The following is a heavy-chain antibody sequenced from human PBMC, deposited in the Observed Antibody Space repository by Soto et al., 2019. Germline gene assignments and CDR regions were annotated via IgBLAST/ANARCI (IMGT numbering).Heavy chain of an antibody. CDR3: ARDAGGASSSEGWFDP. CDR1: GFTFSRFT. CDR2: ISSNAAYI. V-gene: IGHV3-21*06. Sequence: EVQLVESGGGLVKPGGSLRLSCAASGFTFSRFTMNWVRQAPGKGLEWVSAISSNAAYIYYADSVKGRFTISRDNARTSMYLQMNSLRVEDTAVYYCARDAGGASSSEGWFDPWGQGILVTVSS. D-gene: IGHD6-6*01. J-gene: IGHJ5*02.